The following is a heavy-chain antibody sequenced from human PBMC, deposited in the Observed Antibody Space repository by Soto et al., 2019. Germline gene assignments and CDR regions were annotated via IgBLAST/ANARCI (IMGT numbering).Heavy chain of an antibody. CDR2: IIPIFGTA. V-gene: IGHV1-69*13. CDR1: GGTFSSYA. CDR3: ASSPTDTAMDYYYYYGMDV. Sequence: SVKVSCKVSGGTFSSYAISWVRQAPGQGLEWMGGIIPIFGTANYAQKFQGRVTITADESTSTAYMELSSLRSEDTAVYYCASSPTDTAMDYYYYYGMDVWGQGTTVTVSS. J-gene: IGHJ6*02. D-gene: IGHD5-18*01.